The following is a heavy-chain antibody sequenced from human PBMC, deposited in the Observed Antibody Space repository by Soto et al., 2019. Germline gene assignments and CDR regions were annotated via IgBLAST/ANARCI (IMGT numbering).Heavy chain of an antibody. CDR1: GDSVSSNTAS. V-gene: IGHV6-1*01. D-gene: IGHD5-12*01. CDR2: TYFRSKWYN. Sequence: SQTLSLTCAISGDSVSSNTASWNWIRQSPSRGLEWLGRTYFRSKWYNDYAVSVKSRIIINPDTSNNQLSLQLNSVTPEETAVYFCAKGDNLGPKTGYAFDPWGQGIMVTVSS. J-gene: IGHJ5*02. CDR3: AKGDNLGPKTGYAFDP.